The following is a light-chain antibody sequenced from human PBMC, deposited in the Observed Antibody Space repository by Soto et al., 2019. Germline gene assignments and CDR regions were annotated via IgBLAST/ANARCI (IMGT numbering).Light chain of an antibody. CDR3: QQYNNWPRA. CDR1: QCVSSN. CDR2: GAS. V-gene: IGKV3-15*01. J-gene: IGKJ4*01. Sequence: EIVMTQSPATLSVSPGERATLSCRASQCVSSNLAWYQQKPCQAPRLLIYGASTRATGIPARFSGSGSGTEFTLTISSLQSEDFAVYYCQQYNNWPRAVGGGTKVDIK.